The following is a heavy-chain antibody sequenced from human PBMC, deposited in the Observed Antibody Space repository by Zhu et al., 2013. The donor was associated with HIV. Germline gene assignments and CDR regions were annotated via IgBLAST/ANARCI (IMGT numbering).Heavy chain of an antibody. V-gene: IGHV1-8*02. CDR3: ARDPKVFLEWLLPAYYYYMDV. J-gene: IGHJ6*03. CDR1: GYTFTDYD. CDR2: MNPNTGNT. D-gene: IGHD3-3*01. Sequence: QVQLVQSGAEVKKPGASVRVSCSSSGYTFTDYDINWVRQAPGQGLEWMGWMNPNTGNTGYAQKFQGRVTMTTDTSTTTAYMELRSLRSDDTAVYYCARDPKVFLEWLLPAYYYYMDVWGQRDRGHRLV.